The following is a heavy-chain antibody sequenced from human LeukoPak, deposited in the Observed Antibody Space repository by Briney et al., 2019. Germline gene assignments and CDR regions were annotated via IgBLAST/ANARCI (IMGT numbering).Heavy chain of an antibody. J-gene: IGHJ3*02. D-gene: IGHD3-22*01. CDR1: GFTFDDYA. V-gene: IGHV3-9*01. Sequence: GGSLRLSCAASGFTFDDYAVHWVRQAPGKGLEWVSGISWNSGSIGYADSVKGRFTISRDNAKNSLYLQMNSLRAEDTALYYCAKDPLNYYYDSSGYSNWFPDAFDIWGQGTMVTVSS. CDR2: ISWNSGSI. CDR3: AKDPLNYYYDSSGYSNWFPDAFDI.